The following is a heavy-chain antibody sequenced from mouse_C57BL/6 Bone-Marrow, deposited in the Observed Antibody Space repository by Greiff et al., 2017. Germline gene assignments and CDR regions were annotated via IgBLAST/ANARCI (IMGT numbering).Heavy chain of an antibody. CDR2: INPSTGGT. J-gene: IGHJ2*01. CDR3: ARDNGSSYRNFDY. Sequence: VQLQQSGPELVKPGASVKISCKASGYSFTGYYMNWVKQSPEKSLEWIGEINPSTGGTTYNQKFKAKATLTVDKSSSTAYMQLKSLTSEDSAVYYCARDNGSSYRNFDYWGQGTTLTVSS. CDR1: GYSFTGYY. D-gene: IGHD1-1*01. V-gene: IGHV1-42*01.